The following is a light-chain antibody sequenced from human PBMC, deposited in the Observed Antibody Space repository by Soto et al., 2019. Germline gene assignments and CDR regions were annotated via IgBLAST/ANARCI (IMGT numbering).Light chain of an antibody. CDR3: QPSFT. Sequence: DIQMTQSPSTLSASVGDRVTITCRASQSISSWLAWYQQKPGKAPKLLIYKASSLESAVPSRFSGSGSGTEFTLTISRLRPDDFATYSWQPSFTFGPGTKVDIK. CDR2: KAS. CDR1: QSISSW. V-gene: IGKV1-5*03. J-gene: IGKJ3*01.